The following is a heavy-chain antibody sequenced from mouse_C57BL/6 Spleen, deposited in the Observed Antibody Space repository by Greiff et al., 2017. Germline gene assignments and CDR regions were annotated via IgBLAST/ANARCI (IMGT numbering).Heavy chain of an antibody. J-gene: IGHJ3*01. D-gene: IGHD1-1*01. CDR2: IYPGSGNT. V-gene: IGHV1-76*01. Sequence: VQLQQSGAELVRPGASVKLSCKASGYTFTDYYINWVKQRPGQGLEWIARIYPGSGNTYYNEKLKGKATLTAEKSSSTAYMQLSSLTSEDSAVYFCAREEAYYGSSYAFAYWGQGTLVTVSA. CDR3: AREEAYYGSSYAFAY. CDR1: GYTFTDYY.